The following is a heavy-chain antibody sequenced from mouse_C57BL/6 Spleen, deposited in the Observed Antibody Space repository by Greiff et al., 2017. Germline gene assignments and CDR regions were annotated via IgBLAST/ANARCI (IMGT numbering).Heavy chain of an antibody. CDR2: IEPSSGGT. CDR3: ARNRDEGLDY. V-gene: IGHV1-72*01. J-gene: IGHJ2*01. Sequence: QVQLQQPGAELVKPGASVKLSCKASGYTFTRYCMHWVKQRPGRGLEWIGRIEPSSGGTKYNEKFKSKATLTVDKPSSTAYMQLSSLTSEDSAVYDGARNRDEGLDYWGQGTTLTVSS. CDR1: GYTFTRYC.